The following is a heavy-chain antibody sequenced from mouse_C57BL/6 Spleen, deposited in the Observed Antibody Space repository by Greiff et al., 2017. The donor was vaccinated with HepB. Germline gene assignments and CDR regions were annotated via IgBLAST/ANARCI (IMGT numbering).Heavy chain of an antibody. V-gene: IGHV1-15*01. CDR2: IDPETGGT. J-gene: IGHJ4*01. CDR1: GYTFTDYE. Sequence: QVQLQQYGAELVRPGASVTLSCKASGYTFTDYEMHWVKQTPVHGLEWIGAIDPETGGTAYNQKFKGKAILTADKSSSTAYMELRSLTSEDSAVYYCTRRGFWGNYVDYYAMDYWGQGTSVTVSS. CDR3: TRRGFWGNYVDYYAMDY. D-gene: IGHD2-1*01.